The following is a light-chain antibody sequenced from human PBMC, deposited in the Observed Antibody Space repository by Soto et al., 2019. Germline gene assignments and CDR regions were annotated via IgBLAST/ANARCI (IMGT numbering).Light chain of an antibody. J-gene: IGLJ3*02. CDR3: CSLTNGATWV. CDR2: EAS. Sequence: QSALAQPASVSGSPGQSITMSCTGTNSDVGSHNFVSWYQQYPGKAPKLLIYEASKRPSGLSNRFSGSKSGNTASLTISGLQAEDEADYYCCSLTNGATWVFDGGTKLTVL. V-gene: IGLV2-23*01. CDR1: NSDVGSHNF.